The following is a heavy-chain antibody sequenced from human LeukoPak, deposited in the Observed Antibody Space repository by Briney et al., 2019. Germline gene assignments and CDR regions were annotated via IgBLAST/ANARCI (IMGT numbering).Heavy chain of an antibody. CDR2: INPNSGGT. Sequence: ASVKVSCKASGYTFTGYYMHWVRQAPGQGLEWMGWINPNSGGTNYAQKFQGRVTMTRDTSISTAYMELRSLRSDDTAVYYCARDPGYSSSSGVNYWGQGTLVTVSS. D-gene: IGHD6-6*01. V-gene: IGHV1-2*02. CDR1: GYTFTGYY. CDR3: ARDPGYSSSSGVNY. J-gene: IGHJ4*02.